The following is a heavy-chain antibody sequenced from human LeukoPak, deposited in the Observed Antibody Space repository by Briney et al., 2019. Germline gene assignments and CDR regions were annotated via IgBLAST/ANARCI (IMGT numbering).Heavy chain of an antibody. CDR1: GGTFSSYA. Sequence: SVKVSCKASGGTFSSYAISWVRQALGQGLEWMGGIIPIFGTANYAQKFQGRVTITTDESTSTAHMELSSLRSEDTAVYYCARGSLPIVVLPAALDDWGQGTLVTVSS. CDR3: ARGSLPIVVLPAALDD. J-gene: IGHJ4*02. D-gene: IGHD2-2*01. CDR2: IIPIFGTA. V-gene: IGHV1-69*05.